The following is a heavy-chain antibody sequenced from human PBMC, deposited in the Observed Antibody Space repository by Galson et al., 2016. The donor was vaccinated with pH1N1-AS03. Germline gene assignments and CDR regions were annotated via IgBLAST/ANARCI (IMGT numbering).Heavy chain of an antibody. D-gene: IGHD3-22*01. CDR3: ARSNGPIVVVSGFHYHYYYMDV. J-gene: IGHJ6*03. CDR1: GVSFSTFSNYA. V-gene: IGHV1-69*13. CDR2: IIPIFGTA. Sequence: SVKVSCKASGVSFSTFSNYAFSWVRLAPGQGLEWMGGIIPIFGTANYAQKFQGTVTITADEKTRTAYLDLNSLRSDDTAIYYCARSNGPIVVVSGFHYHYYYMDVWGKGTTVTVSS.